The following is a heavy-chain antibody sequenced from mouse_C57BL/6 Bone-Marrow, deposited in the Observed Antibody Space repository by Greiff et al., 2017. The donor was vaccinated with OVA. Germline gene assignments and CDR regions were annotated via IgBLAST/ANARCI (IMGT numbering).Heavy chain of an antibody. Sequence: QVQLQQPGAELVMPGASVKLSCKASGYTFTSYWMHWVKQRPGQGLEWIGEIDPSDSYTNYNQKFKGKSTLTVDKSSSTAYMQLSSLTSEDSAVYYCARSANGDRVDYWGQGTTLTVSS. V-gene: IGHV1-69*01. CDR3: ARSANGDRVDY. CDR1: GYTFTSYW. D-gene: IGHD4-1*02. J-gene: IGHJ2*01. CDR2: IDPSDSYT.